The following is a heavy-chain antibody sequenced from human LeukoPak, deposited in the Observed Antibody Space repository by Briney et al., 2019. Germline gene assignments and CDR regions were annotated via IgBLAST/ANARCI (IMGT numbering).Heavy chain of an antibody. J-gene: IGHJ3*02. D-gene: IGHD6-13*01. CDR2: IYPGDSDT. CDR3: ARQSRSSSWSRTDAFDI. CDR1: GYSFTSYW. V-gene: IGHV5-51*01. Sequence: GESLKISCKGSGYSFTSYWIGWVRQMPGKGLEWMGIIYPGDSDTRYSPSFQGQVTISADKSISTAYLQWSSLKASGTAMYYCARQSRSSSWSRTDAFDIWGQGTMVTVSS.